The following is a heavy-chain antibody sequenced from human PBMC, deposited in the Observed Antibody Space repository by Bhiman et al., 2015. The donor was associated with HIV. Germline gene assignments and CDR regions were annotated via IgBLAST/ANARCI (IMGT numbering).Heavy chain of an antibody. D-gene: IGHD3-10*01. CDR3: ARDQAREVNGMDV. V-gene: IGHV3-21*03. CDR2: FSSY. CDR1: GFTF. Sequence: VQLVESGGGVVQPGRSLRLSCGTSGFTFISCGTSGFTFSSYDSVKGRFTISRDNAKNSLYLQMNSLRAEDTGVYNCARDQAREVNGMDVWGQGTTVTVSS. J-gene: IGHJ6*02.